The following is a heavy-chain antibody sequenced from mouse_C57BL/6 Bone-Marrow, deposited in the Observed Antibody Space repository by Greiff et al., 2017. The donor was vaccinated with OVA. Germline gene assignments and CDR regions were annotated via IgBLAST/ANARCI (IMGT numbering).Heavy chain of an antibody. CDR1: GFSLTSYG. CDR2: IWSGGST. Sequence: QVQLQQSGPGLVQPSQSLSITCTVSGFSLTSYGVHWVRQSPGKGLEWLGVIWSGGSTDYNAAFISRLSLSKDNSKSQVFFKMNSLQADDTAIYYCARMTYGYDVGAYAMDYWGQGTSVTVSS. CDR3: ARMTYGYDVGAYAMDY. D-gene: IGHD2-2*01. J-gene: IGHJ4*01. V-gene: IGHV2-2*01.